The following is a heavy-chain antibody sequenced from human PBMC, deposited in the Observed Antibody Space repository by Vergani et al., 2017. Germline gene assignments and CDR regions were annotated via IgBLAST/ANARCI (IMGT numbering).Heavy chain of an antibody. J-gene: IGHJ3*02. CDR3: AREKGYSSSWYGDAFDI. CDR1: GYSFTSYW. CDR2: IDPSDSYT. D-gene: IGHD6-13*01. Sequence: EVQLVQSGAEVKKPGESLRISCKCSGYSFTSYWISWVRQMPGKGLEWMGRIDPSDSYTNYSPSFQGHVTISADKSISTAYLQWSSLKASDTAMYYSAREKGYSSSWYGDAFDIWGQGTRVTVSS. V-gene: IGHV5-10-1*03.